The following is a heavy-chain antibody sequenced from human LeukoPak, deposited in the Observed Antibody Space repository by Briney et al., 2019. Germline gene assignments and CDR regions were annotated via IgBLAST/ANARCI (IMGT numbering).Heavy chain of an antibody. CDR2: IYPGDSDT. CDR1: GYSFTSYW. D-gene: IGHD6-13*01. CDR3: ARHVGKPWYSGSWYGGMDV. Sequence: GESLKISCKGSGYSFTSYWIGWVRQMPGKGLEWMGIIYPGDSDTRYSPSFQGQVTISADKSISTAYLQWSSLKASDTAMYYCARHVGKPWYSGSWYGGMDVWGQGTTVTVSS. J-gene: IGHJ6*02. V-gene: IGHV5-51*01.